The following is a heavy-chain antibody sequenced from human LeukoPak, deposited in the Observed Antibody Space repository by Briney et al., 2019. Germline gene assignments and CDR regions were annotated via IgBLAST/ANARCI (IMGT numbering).Heavy chain of an antibody. CDR3: ARYSELALYFGY. V-gene: IGHV4-59*08. CDR1: DGSISSYY. D-gene: IGHD1-26*01. J-gene: IGHJ4*02. Sequence: SETLSLTCTVSDGSISSYYWTWIRQPPGKGLEWIGYVYFSGTTYYNPSLKSRVTISVDMSKNQFSLNLRSVTAADTAVYYCARYSELALYFGYWGQGTLVTVSS. CDR2: VYFSGTT.